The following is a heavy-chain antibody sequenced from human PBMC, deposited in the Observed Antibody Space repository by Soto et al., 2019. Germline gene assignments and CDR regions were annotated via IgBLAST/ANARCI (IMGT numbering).Heavy chain of an antibody. CDR2: INHSGST. CDR1: GGSFSGYY. J-gene: IGHJ4*02. CDR3: ARGLGWLPKGFDY. D-gene: IGHD3-22*01. Sequence: SETLSLTCAVYGGSFSGYYWSWIRQPPGKGLEWIGEINHSGSTNYNPSLKSRVTISVDTSKNHFSLKLSSVTAADTAVHYCARGLGWLPKGFDYWGQGTLVTVSS. V-gene: IGHV4-34*01.